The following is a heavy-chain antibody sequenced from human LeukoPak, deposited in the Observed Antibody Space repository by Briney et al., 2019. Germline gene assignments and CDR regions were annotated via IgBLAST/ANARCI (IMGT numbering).Heavy chain of an antibody. J-gene: IGHJ3*02. D-gene: IGHD5-18*01. CDR3: ARGYSYGIDAFDI. V-gene: IGHV3-30-3*01. CDR1: GFTFSSYA. CDR2: ISYDGSNK. Sequence: GRSLKLSCAASGFTFSSYAMHWVRQAPGKGLEWVAVISYDGSNKYYADSVKGRFTISRDNSKNTLYLQMNSLRAEDTAVYYCARGYSYGIDAFDIWGQGTMVTVSS.